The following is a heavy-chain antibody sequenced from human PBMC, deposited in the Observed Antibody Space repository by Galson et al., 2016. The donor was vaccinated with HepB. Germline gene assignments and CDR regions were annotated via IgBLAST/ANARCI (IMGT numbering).Heavy chain of an antibody. CDR3: ARDKMVNPRGTQWNGMDV. CDR1: GYSFSSFA. J-gene: IGHJ6*02. D-gene: IGHD2-8*01. V-gene: IGHV1-3*01. CDR2: IHAATGNT. Sequence: SVKVSCKASGYSFSSFAIHWVRQAPGQRLEWMGWIHAATGNTKYPQNIQGRVTLTRDTSASTVYMEVSSLRPEDTAFYYCARDKMVNPRGTQWNGMDVWGQGTAITVSS.